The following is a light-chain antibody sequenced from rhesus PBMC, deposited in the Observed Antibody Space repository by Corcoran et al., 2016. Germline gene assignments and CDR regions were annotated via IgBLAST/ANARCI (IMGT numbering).Light chain of an antibody. CDR2: KAS. Sequence: DIQMTQSPSSLSASVGDRVTITCRASENVNNYLNWYQQKPGKAPKLLIYKASTLQSGVPSRLSGSGARAEYTFTISSLQPEDVATYYCQHGYGTPYSFGQGTKVEIK. J-gene: IGKJ2*01. CDR1: ENVNNY. V-gene: IGKV1-74*01. CDR3: QHGYGTPYS.